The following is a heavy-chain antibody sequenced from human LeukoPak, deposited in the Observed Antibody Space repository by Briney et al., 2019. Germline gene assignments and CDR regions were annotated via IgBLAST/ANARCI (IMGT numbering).Heavy chain of an antibody. Sequence: GGSLRLSCAASGFTFSSSAMSWVRQAPGKGLEWVAVISYDGSNKYYADSVKGRFTVSRDNSKNTLYLQINSLRGEDTAVYYCAKGKYSSGGVPDYWGQGTLVTVSS. D-gene: IGHD6-19*01. V-gene: IGHV3-30-3*01. CDR2: ISYDGSNK. CDR3: AKGKYSSGGVPDY. J-gene: IGHJ4*02. CDR1: GFTFSSSA.